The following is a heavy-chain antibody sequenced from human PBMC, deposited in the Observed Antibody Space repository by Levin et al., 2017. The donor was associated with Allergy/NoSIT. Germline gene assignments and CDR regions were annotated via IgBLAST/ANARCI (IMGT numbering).Heavy chain of an antibody. V-gene: IGHV1-18*01. CDR3: ARDPHRYLEGSQNFFCDY. D-gene: IGHD3-3*01. CDR1: GFTFAYYG. J-gene: IGHJ4*02. CDR2: ISAYNGTT. Sequence: GESLKISCKTSGFTFAYYGITWVRQAPGQGLEWMGWISAYNGTTKYAQQFQGRVTMTTDTSTNTAYMELKSLRSDDTAVFYCARDPHRYLEGSQNFFCDYWGQGTLVTVS.